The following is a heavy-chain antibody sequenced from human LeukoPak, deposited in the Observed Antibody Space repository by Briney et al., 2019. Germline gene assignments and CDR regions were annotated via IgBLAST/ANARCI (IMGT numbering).Heavy chain of an antibody. CDR3: PRDSGIQLWLYYFDY. CDR2: ISSSSSTI. V-gene: IGHV3-48*04. CDR1: GFTFSSYS. D-gene: IGHD5-18*01. Sequence: PGGSLRLSCAASGFTFSSYSMNWVRQAPGKRLEWVSYISSSSSTIYYADSVKGRFTISRDNAKNSLYLQMNSLRAEDTAVYYCPRDSGIQLWLYYFDYWGQGTLVTVSS. J-gene: IGHJ4*02.